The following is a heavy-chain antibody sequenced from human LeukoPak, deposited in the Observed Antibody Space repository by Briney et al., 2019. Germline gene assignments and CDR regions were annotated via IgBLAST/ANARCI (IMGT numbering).Heavy chain of an antibody. CDR3: ARRMGSSSWGGFDY. D-gene: IGHD6-6*01. V-gene: IGHV5-51*01. Sequence: GESLKISCKGSGYSFTRYWIAWVRQMPGKGLEWIGIIYPGDSDTRYSPSFQGQVTISADKSISTAYLHWSSLKAWDTAMYYCARRMGSSSWGGFDYWGQGTLVTVFS. CDR2: IYPGDSDT. CDR1: GYSFTRYW. J-gene: IGHJ4*02.